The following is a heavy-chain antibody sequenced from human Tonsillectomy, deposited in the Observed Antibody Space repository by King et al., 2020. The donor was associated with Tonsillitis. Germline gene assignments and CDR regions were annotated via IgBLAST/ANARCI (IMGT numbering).Heavy chain of an antibody. CDR2: IYYSGST. Sequence: QVQLQESGPGLVKPSETLSLTCKVSGGSISSSSYFWDWIRQPPGKGLEWIGSIYYSGSTYYNPSLKSRVTISVDTSKNQFSLKLRSVTAADTAVYYCARRATGIVVVPATRDAFDIWGQGKMVTVSS. V-gene: IGHV4-39*01. CDR1: GGSISSSSYF. CDR3: ARRATGIVVVPATRDAFDI. D-gene: IGHD2-2*01. J-gene: IGHJ3*02.